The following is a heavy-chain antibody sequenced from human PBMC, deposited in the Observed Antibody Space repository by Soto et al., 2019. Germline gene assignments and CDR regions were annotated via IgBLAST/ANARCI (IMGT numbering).Heavy chain of an antibody. V-gene: IGHV1-18*04. CDR1: GCTFTSYG. CDR2: ISAYNGNT. CDR3: AREISGYCRSTSCAPGTAAGY. D-gene: IGHD2-2*01. J-gene: IGHJ4*02. Sequence: ASVKVSCKASGCTFTSYGISWVRQAPGQGLEWMGWISAYNGNTNYAQKLQGRVTMTTDTSTSTAYMELRSLRPDDTAVYYCAREISGYCRSTSCAPGTAAGYWGQGTLVTVSS.